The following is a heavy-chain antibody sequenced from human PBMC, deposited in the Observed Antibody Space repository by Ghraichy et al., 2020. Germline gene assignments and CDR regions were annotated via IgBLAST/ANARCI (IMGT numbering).Heavy chain of an antibody. D-gene: IGHD1-26*01. V-gene: IGHV3-23*01. CDR1: GFTFNNYA. J-gene: IGHJ6*03. CDR2: IDDSSGTT. Sequence: GGSLRLSCAASGFTFNNYAMNWVRQAPGKGLEWVSLIDDSSGTTYYADSVKGRFTISRDNSKNALYLQMNSLRAEDTAVYYCAKVGTWDGYYYYYMDVWGTGTTVTVSS. CDR3: AKVGTWDGYYYYYMDV.